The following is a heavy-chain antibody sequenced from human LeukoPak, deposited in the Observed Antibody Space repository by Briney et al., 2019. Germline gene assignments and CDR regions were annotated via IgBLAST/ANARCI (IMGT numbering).Heavy chain of an antibody. V-gene: IGHV4-34*01. CDR1: GGSFSGYY. Sequence: PSETLSLTCAVYGGSFSGYYWSWIREPPGKGLEWIGEINHSRSTNYNPSLKSRVTISVGTSKNQFSLKLSSVTAADTAVYYCAHYYYYYMDVWGKGTTVTVSS. CDR2: INHSRST. J-gene: IGHJ6*03. CDR3: AHYYYYYMDV.